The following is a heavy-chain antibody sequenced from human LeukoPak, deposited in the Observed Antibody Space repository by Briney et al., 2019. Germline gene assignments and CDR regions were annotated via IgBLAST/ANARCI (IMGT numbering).Heavy chain of an antibody. Sequence: SETLSLTCTVSGGSISSYYWSWLRQPPGKGLEWIGYIYYSGSTNYNPSLKSRVTISVDTSKNQFSLKLSSVTAADTAVYYCASLLGYCSGGSCYSGWFDPWGQGTLVTVSS. CDR1: GGSISSYY. D-gene: IGHD2-15*01. CDR3: ASLLGYCSGGSCYSGWFDP. J-gene: IGHJ5*02. V-gene: IGHV4-59*01. CDR2: IYYSGST.